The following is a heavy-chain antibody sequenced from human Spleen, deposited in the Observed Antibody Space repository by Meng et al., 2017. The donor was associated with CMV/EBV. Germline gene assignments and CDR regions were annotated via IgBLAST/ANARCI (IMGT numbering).Heavy chain of an antibody. CDR1: GFTFGSYA. CDR2: IYSADGST. Sequence: GESLKISCAASGFTFGSYAMTWVRQAPGKGLEWVSVIYSADGSTYYADSLKGRFTISRDNSKNTLYLQMNSLRAEDTAVYYCAKYQVGYFDSWGRGTLVTVSS. V-gene: IGHV3-23*03. J-gene: IGHJ4*02. D-gene: IGHD2-15*01. CDR3: AKYQVGYFDS.